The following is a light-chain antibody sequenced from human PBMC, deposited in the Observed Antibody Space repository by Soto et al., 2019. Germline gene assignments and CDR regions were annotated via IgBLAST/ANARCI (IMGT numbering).Light chain of an antibody. V-gene: IGLV1-51*01. CDR3: GTWDDNLSGGV. J-gene: IGLJ3*02. Sequence: QSVLTQPPSVSAAPGQKVTISCSGSSSNIESNYVSWYQQLPGTAPKLLIYDNSRRSSGIPDRFSGSKSGTSATLDITGLQTGDEADYYCGTWDDNLSGGVFGGGTKLTVL. CDR1: SSNIESNY. CDR2: DNS.